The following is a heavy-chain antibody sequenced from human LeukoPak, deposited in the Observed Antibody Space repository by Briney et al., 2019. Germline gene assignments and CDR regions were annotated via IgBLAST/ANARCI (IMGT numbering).Heavy chain of an antibody. J-gene: IGHJ4*02. V-gene: IGHV4-4*07. D-gene: IGHD6-13*01. CDR3: ARAPYSSRGFDY. CDR1: GGSISSYY. CDR2: IYTSGST. Sequence: PSETLSLTCTVSGGSISSYYWSCLRQPAGKGLEWIGRIYTSGSTNYNPSLKSRVTISVDKSKNQFSLKLSSVTAADTAVYYCARAPYSSRGFDYWGQGTLVTVSS.